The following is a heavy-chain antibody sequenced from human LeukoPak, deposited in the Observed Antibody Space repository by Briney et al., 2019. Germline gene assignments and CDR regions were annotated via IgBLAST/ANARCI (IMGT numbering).Heavy chain of an antibody. CDR3: ARQHCSGGTCYGDY. CDR2: IYPGDSDT. Sequence: GESLKISCKGSGYSFTNYWVAWVRQMPGKSLEWMGIIYPGDSDTRYSPSFQGQVTISADKSISTAYLQWSSLKASDTAIYFCARQHCSGGTCYGDYWGQGTLVTVSS. D-gene: IGHD2-15*01. V-gene: IGHV5-51*01. J-gene: IGHJ4*02. CDR1: GYSFTNYW.